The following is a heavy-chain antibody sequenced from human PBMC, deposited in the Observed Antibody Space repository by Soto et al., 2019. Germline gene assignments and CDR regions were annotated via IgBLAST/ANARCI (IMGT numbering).Heavy chain of an antibody. V-gene: IGHV1-2*02. CDR2: INPNSGGT. CDR1: GYTFTGYY. J-gene: IGHJ5*02. Sequence: ASVTVSCKASGYTFTGYYMHWVRQAPGQGLEWMGWINPNSGGTNYAQKFQGRVTMTRDTSISTAYMELSRLRSDDTAVYYCARGDLYSNYLYNWFDPWGQGTLVTVSS. CDR3: ARGDLYSNYLYNWFDP. D-gene: IGHD4-4*01.